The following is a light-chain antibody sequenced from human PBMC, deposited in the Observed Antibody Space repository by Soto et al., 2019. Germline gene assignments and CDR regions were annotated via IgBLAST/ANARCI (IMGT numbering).Light chain of an antibody. V-gene: IGKV1-5*03. CDR1: QSISNY. Sequence: DIQMTQTPSSLSASVGDRVTITCRASQSISNYLNWYQQKIGKAPKLMIYKASSLESGVPSRFSGSGSGTEFTLTISSLQPDDCATDYCQQYNSYSWTFGQGTKVDIK. CDR2: KAS. J-gene: IGKJ1*01. CDR3: QQYNSYSWT.